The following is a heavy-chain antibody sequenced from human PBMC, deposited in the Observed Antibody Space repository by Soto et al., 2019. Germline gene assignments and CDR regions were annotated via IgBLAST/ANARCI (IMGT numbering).Heavy chain of an antibody. Sequence: LRLSCAASGFTFSSYGMHWVRQAPGKGLEWVAVIWYDGSNKYYADSVKGRFTISRDSSKNTLYLQMNSLRAEDTAVYYCARGMEPRDGSGMDVWGQGTTVTVSS. V-gene: IGHV3-33*01. D-gene: IGHD1-26*01. J-gene: IGHJ6*02. CDR1: GFTFSSYG. CDR2: IWYDGSNK. CDR3: ARGMEPRDGSGMDV.